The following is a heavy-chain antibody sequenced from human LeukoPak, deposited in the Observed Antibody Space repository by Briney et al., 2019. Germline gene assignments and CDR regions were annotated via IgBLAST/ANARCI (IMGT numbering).Heavy chain of an antibody. V-gene: IGHV4-59*12. D-gene: IGHD6-19*01. CDR3: ARVAVAGTYYYYYYMDV. J-gene: IGHJ6*03. Sequence: PSETLSLTCTVSGGSINSYYWSWIRQPPGKGLECIGYIHYTGSTNYNPSLKSRVTMSVDTSKNQFSLKLSSVTAADTAVYYCARVAVAGTYYYYYYMDVWGKGTTVTISS. CDR1: GGSINSYY. CDR2: IHYTGST.